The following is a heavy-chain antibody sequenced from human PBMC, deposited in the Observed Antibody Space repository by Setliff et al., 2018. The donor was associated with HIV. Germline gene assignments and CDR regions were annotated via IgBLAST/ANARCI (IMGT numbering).Heavy chain of an antibody. D-gene: IGHD2-2*01. V-gene: IGHV1-8*02. Sequence: EASVKVSCKASGYTFTSYDINWVRQATGQGLEWMAWMNPNSGNTGYTQKLQGRVTMTTDTSTSTAYMELRSLRSDDTAVYYFARRVHLTVPAHYYYYYMDVWGKGTTVTVSS. J-gene: IGHJ6*03. CDR1: GYTFTSYD. CDR3: ARRVHLTVPAHYYYYYMDV. CDR2: MNPNSGNT.